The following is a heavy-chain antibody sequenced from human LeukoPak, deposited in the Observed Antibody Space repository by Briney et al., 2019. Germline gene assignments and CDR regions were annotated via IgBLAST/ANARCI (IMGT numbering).Heavy chain of an antibody. Sequence: SETLSLTCAVSGGSISSSNWWSWVRQPPGKGLEWIGESYHSGSTNYNPSLKSRVTISVDKSKNQFSLKLSSVTAADTAVYYCARVAVGYYGSGSYYNWFDPWGRGTLVTVSS. J-gene: IGHJ5*02. V-gene: IGHV4-4*02. D-gene: IGHD3-10*01. CDR3: ARVAVGYYGSGSYYNWFDP. CDR1: GGSISSSNW. CDR2: SYHSGST.